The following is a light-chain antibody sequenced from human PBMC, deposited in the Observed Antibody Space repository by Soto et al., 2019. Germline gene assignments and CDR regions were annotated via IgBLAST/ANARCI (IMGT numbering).Light chain of an antibody. CDR1: QSVGNN. Sequence: EIVMTQSPATLSVSPGGRATLSCRTSQSVGNNLVWYQHKPGQAPRLLIYGASTRAAGIPASFSGSGFGTEFTLTISSLQAVDSVVYYFQRFNVCPYPFGPGTNVDIK. CDR3: QRFNVCPYP. CDR2: GAS. V-gene: IGKV3-15*01. J-gene: IGKJ3*01.